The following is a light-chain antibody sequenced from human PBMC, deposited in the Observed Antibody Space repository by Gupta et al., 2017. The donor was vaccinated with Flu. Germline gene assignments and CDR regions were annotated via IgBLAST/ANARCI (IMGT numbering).Light chain of an antibody. V-gene: IGKV4-1*01. J-gene: IGKJ1*01. Sequence: DIVMTQSPDSLAVSLGERATINCKSSQSVLYSSNNKNYFAWYQQKPGQPPQLLIYWASTRKSGVPDRFSGSGSGTDFTLTSSRLQAEDVAVYYWQQDYSTWTFGQGTKVEIK. CDR3: QQDYSTWT. CDR1: QSVLYSSNNKNY. CDR2: WAS.